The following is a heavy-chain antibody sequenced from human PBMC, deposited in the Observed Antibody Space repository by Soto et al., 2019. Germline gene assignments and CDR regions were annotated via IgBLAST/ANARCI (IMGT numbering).Heavy chain of an antibody. CDR1: GFTFSSYG. V-gene: IGHV3-30*18. D-gene: IGHD6-6*01. J-gene: IGHJ4*02. CDR2: ISYDGSNK. Sequence: GGSLRLSCAASGFTFSSYGMHWVRQAPGKGLEWVAVISYDGSNKYYADSVKGRFTISRDNSKNTLYLQMNSLRAEDTAVYYCAKEGPEQYSSSSFDYWGQGTLVTVSS. CDR3: AKEGPEQYSSSSFDY.